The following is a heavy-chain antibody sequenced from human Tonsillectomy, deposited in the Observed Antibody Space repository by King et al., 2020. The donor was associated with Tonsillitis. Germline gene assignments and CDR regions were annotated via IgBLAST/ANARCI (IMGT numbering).Heavy chain of an antibody. Sequence: VQLVESGGGVVQPGRSLRLSCAASGFTFSSYAMHWVRQAPGKGLEWVAVISYDGSNKYYADSVKGRFTISRDNSKNTLYLQMNSLRAEDTAVYYCARARHYDNSDYWVGYFDYWGQGTLVTVSS. CDR1: GFTFSSYA. D-gene: IGHD3-22*01. J-gene: IGHJ4*02. CDR2: ISYDGSNK. CDR3: ARARHYDNSDYWVGYFDY. V-gene: IGHV3-30-3*01.